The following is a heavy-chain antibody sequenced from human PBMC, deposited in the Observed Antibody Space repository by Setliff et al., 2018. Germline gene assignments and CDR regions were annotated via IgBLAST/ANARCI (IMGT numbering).Heavy chain of an antibody. V-gene: IGHV1-69*05. CDR1: GATFSSYG. Sequence: ASVKVSCKASGATFSSYGISWVRQAPGQGLEWMGGTIPMFGTTEYAQKFQGRLTIITDESTNTAFMQLSSLRSDDTAVYYCARGASLTVADRGSFAFWGQGTLVTVSS. J-gene: IGHJ4*02. CDR3: ARGASLTVADRGSFAF. CDR2: TIPMFGTT. D-gene: IGHD6-19*01.